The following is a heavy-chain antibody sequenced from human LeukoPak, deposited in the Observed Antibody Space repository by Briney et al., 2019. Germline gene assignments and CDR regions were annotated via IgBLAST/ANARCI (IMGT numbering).Heavy chain of an antibody. D-gene: IGHD7-27*01. V-gene: IGHV1-69*04. J-gene: IGHJ4*02. CDR3: ARGLGYYFDY. Sequence: GASVKVSCKASGGAFSSYAISWVRQAPGQGLEWMGRIIPILGIANYAQKFQGRVTITADKSTSTAYMELSSLRSEDTAVYYCARGLGYYFDYWGQGTLVTVSS. CDR1: GGAFSSYA. CDR2: IIPILGIA.